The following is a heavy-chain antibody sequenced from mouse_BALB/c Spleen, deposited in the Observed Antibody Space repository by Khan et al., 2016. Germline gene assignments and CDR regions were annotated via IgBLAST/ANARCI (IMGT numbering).Heavy chain of an antibody. V-gene: IGHV1-87*01. J-gene: IGHJ3*01. CDR2: IYPGDGDT. D-gene: IGHD2-4*01. Sequence: QVRLQQSGVELARPGASVKLSCKASGYTFTSYWMQWVKQRPGQGLEWIGAIYPGDGDTRYTQKFKGKATLTADKSSSTAYMQLSSLASEDSAVYYCARGGVITTPFAYWGQGTLVTVSA. CDR3: ARGGVITTPFAY. CDR1: GYTFTSYW.